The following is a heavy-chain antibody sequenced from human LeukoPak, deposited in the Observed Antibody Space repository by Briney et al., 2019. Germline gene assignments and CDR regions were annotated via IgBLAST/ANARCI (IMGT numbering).Heavy chain of an antibody. CDR2: IYYSGST. CDR3: ARCVAATHWFDP. Sequence: PSQTLSLTCTVSGGSISSGGYYWSWIRQHPGKGLEWIGYIYYSGSTYYNPSLKSRVTISVDTSKNQFSLKLSSVTAADTAVYYRARCVAATHWFDPWGQGTLVTVSS. J-gene: IGHJ5*02. D-gene: IGHD2-15*01. V-gene: IGHV4-31*03. CDR1: GGSISSGGYY.